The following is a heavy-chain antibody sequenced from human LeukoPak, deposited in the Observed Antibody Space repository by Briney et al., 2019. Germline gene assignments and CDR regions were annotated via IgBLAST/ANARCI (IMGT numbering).Heavy chain of an antibody. CDR1: GGTFSSYA. D-gene: IGHD3-22*01. V-gene: IGHV1-69*13. CDR3: ASNGRGYYYDSSGYYMDV. J-gene: IGHJ6*03. Sequence: GASVKVSCKASGGTFSSYAISWVRQAPGQGLEWMGGIIPIFGTANYAQKFQGRVTITADESTSTAYMELSSLRSEDTAVYYCASNGRGYYYDSSGYYMDVWGKGTTVTISS. CDR2: IIPIFGTA.